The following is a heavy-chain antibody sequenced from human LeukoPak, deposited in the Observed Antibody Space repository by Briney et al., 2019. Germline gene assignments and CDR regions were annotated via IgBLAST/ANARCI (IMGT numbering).Heavy chain of an antibody. D-gene: IGHD2-21*02. V-gene: IGHV1-18*01. CDR1: GYTFTSYG. Sequence: ASVKASCKASGYTFTSYGISWVRQAPGQGLEWMGWISAYNGSTNYAQKLQGRVTMTTDTSTSTAYMELRSLRSDDTAVYYCARDSKEYCGGDCYSFYWGQGTLVTVSS. J-gene: IGHJ4*02. CDR2: ISAYNGST. CDR3: ARDSKEYCGGDCYSFY.